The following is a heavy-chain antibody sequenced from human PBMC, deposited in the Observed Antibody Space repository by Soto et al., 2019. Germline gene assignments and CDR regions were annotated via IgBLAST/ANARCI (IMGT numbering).Heavy chain of an antibody. J-gene: IGHJ5*02. CDR1: GFSFSSYT. V-gene: IGHV3-23*01. D-gene: IGHD1-26*01. CDR2: VSGNGGNT. Sequence: GGSLRLSCVASGFSFSSYTMNWVRQAPGKGLEWGSGVSGNGGNTYYADSVKGRFSISRDNSKNTLYLQLNSLRAEDTAIYYCAKDRMGASGWFDPWGQGTPVTVSS. CDR3: AKDRMGASGWFDP.